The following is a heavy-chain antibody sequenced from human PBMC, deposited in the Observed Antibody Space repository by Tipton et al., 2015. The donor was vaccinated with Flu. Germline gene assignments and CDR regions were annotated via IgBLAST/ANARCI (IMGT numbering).Heavy chain of an antibody. CDR1: GVSISSGSYY. J-gene: IGHJ5*02. V-gene: IGHV4-61*02. CDR2: IYTSGGT. D-gene: IGHD1-14*01. CDR3: ANFPAGGIMAPAS. Sequence: TLSLTCTVSGVSISSGSYYWSWIRQPAGKGLEWVGRIYTSGGTDYNATLRSRVSISVDTSKNQFSLNLRSVSAADTAVYYCANFPAGGIMAPASWGQGTLVTVSS.